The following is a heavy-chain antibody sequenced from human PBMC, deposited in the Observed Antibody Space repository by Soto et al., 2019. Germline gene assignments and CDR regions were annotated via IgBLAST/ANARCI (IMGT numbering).Heavy chain of an antibody. CDR3: ATQGFYRMGV. V-gene: IGHV4-59*12. CDR1: GGSISSYY. J-gene: IGHJ6*02. CDR2: IHHSGAT. Sequence: SETLSLTCTVSGGSISSYYWSWIRQPPGKGLELIGEIHHSGATNYNPSPKSRVTISVDKSKNQFSLKLNSVTAADTAMFYCATQGFYRMGVWGRGTTVTVSS.